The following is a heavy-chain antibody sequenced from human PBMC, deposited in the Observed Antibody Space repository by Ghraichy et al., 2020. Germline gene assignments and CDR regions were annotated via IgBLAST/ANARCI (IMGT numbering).Heavy chain of an antibody. Sequence: SETLSLTCTVSGGSISSYYWSWIRQPPGKGLEWIGYIYYSGSTNYNPSLKSRVTISVDTSKNQFSLKLSSVTAADTAVYYCARLTQQLAFDYWGQGSLVTVSS. J-gene: IGHJ4*02. V-gene: IGHV4-59*01. CDR3: ARLTQQLAFDY. CDR2: IYYSGST. CDR1: GGSISSYY. D-gene: IGHD6-13*01.